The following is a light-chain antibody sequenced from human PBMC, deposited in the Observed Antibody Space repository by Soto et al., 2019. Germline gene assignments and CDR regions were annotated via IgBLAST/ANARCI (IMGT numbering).Light chain of an antibody. V-gene: IGKV3-20*01. Sequence: EIVLTQSPDTLSLSPGDRANLSCRASQSVSSTYLVWYQQKPGQAPRLLSFAASTRATGIPDRFSGSGSGADFTLTISRLESEDSAVYYCQLYGASPLFTFGAGTSVDIK. CDR2: AAS. CDR1: QSVSSTY. CDR3: QLYGASPLFT. J-gene: IGKJ3*01.